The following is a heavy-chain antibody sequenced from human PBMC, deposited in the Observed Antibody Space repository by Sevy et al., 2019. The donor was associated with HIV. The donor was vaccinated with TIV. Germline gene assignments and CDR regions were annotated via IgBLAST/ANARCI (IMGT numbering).Heavy chain of an antibody. CDR2: ISGSGGST. J-gene: IGHJ3*02. Sequence: GGSLRLSCAASGFTFSSYAMSWVRQAPGKGLEWVSAISGSGGSTYYADSVKGRFTISRDNSKNTLYLQMNSLRAEDTAVYYCAKDLTAYYYDSSGHFDAFDIWRQGTMVTVSS. D-gene: IGHD3-22*01. CDR3: AKDLTAYYYDSSGHFDAFDI. CDR1: GFTFSSYA. V-gene: IGHV3-23*01.